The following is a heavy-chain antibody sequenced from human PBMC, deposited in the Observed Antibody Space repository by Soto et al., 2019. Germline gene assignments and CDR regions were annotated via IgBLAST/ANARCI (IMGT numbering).Heavy chain of an antibody. D-gene: IGHD6-13*01. Sequence: SETLSLTCTVSGGSISSYYWSWIRQPPGKGLEWIGYIYNSGSTNYNPSLKSRVTISVDTSKNQFSLKLSSVTAADTAVYYCARHQSHSSSYVDPWGQGTLVTVSS. CDR2: IYNSGST. J-gene: IGHJ5*02. CDR1: GGSISSYY. CDR3: ARHQSHSSSYVDP. V-gene: IGHV4-59*08.